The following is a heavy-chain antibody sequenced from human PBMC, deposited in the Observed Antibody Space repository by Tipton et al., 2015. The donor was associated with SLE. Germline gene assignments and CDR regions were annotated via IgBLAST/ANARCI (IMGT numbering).Heavy chain of an antibody. Sequence: TLSLTCVVNGGSFSGYSWSWNRQPPGKGLEWIGEFNHFGNTNYNPSLTGRVTISVDTSKNQFSLKLSSVTAADTALYYCARVLGSRYCTNGVCSSPYYYYYYMDVWGKGTSVTVSS. CDR1: GGSFSGYS. D-gene: IGHD2-8*01. CDR3: ARVLGSRYCTNGVCSSPYYYYYYMDV. V-gene: IGHV4-34*01. CDR2: FNHFGNT. J-gene: IGHJ6*03.